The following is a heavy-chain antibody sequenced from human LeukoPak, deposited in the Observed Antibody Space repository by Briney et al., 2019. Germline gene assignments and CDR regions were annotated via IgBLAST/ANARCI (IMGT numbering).Heavy chain of an antibody. CDR3: ARDGPGGLGIFDY. V-gene: IGHV3-48*01. Sequence: GGSLRLSCAASGFTFSSYEMNWVRQAPGKGLEWVSYINSSSSTIYYADSVKGRFTISRDNAKNSLYLQMNSLRAEDTAVYYCARDGPGGLGIFDYWGQGTLVTVSS. CDR1: GFTFSSYE. CDR2: INSSSSTI. J-gene: IGHJ4*02. D-gene: IGHD2-8*02.